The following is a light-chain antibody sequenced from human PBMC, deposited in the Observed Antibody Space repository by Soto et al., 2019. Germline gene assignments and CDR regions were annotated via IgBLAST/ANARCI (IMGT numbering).Light chain of an antibody. V-gene: IGKV1-5*03. CDR2: KAS. CDR1: QSISTW. Sequence: DIQMTQSPSTLSASVGDRVTITCRASQSISTWLAWYQQKPGKAPKLLSYKASSLESGVPSRFSGSGSGTEFTLTISSLQPDDFATYYCQQYTTYSRTFGGGTKVEIK. CDR3: QQYTTYSRT. J-gene: IGKJ4*01.